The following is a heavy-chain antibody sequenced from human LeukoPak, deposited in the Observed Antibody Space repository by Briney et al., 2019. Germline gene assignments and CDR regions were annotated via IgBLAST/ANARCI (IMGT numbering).Heavy chain of an antibody. Sequence: GASVKVSCKASGYTFTSYAMHWVRQAPGQRLEWMGWINAGNGNTKYSQKFRGRVTITRDTSASTAYMELSSLRSEDTAVYYCARDRSSGWEGNWFDPWGQGTLVTVSS. D-gene: IGHD6-19*01. J-gene: IGHJ5*02. CDR1: GYTFTSYA. CDR2: INAGNGNT. CDR3: ARDRSSGWEGNWFDP. V-gene: IGHV1-3*01.